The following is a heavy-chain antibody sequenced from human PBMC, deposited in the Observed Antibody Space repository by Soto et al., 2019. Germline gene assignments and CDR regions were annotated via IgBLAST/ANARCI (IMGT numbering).Heavy chain of an antibody. CDR3: AREGLAVAGTGSFDY. J-gene: IGHJ4*02. Sequence: GGSLRLSCAASGFTFSSYGMHWVRQAPGKGLEWVAVIWYDGSNKYYADSVKGRFTISRDNSKNTLYLQMNSLRAEDTAVYYCAREGLAVAGTGSFDYWGQGTLVTVSS. V-gene: IGHV3-33*01. CDR1: GFTFSSYG. D-gene: IGHD6-19*01. CDR2: IWYDGSNK.